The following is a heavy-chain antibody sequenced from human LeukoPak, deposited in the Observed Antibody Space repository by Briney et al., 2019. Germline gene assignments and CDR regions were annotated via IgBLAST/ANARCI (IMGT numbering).Heavy chain of an antibody. V-gene: IGHV3-23*01. J-gene: IGHJ4*02. CDR3: AKGTYYDFWSGYSGGGTFDY. Sequence: GGSLRLSCAASGFTFSSYAMSWVRQAPGKGLEWVSAISGSGGSTYYADSVKGRFTISRDNSKNTLYLQMNSLGAEDTAVYYCAKGTYYDFWSGYSGGGTFDYWGQGTLVTVSS. D-gene: IGHD3-3*01. CDR1: GFTFSSYA. CDR2: ISGSGGST.